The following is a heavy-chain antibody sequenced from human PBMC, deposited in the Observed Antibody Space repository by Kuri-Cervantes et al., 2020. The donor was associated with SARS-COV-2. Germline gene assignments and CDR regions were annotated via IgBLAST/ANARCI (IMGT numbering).Heavy chain of an antibody. J-gene: IGHJ4*02. CDR1: GFIFSDYA. Sequence: GGSLRLSCEASGFIFSDYAIDWVRQAPGGGLTWVASITGGGDKTHYADSVKGRFTISRDNSKNTLYLQMSTLRAEDTALYFCAKDLKWDLAAEYFDHWGQGTPVTVSS. CDR2: ITGGGDKT. D-gene: IGHD1-26*01. V-gene: IGHV3-23*01. CDR3: AKDLKWDLAAEYFDH.